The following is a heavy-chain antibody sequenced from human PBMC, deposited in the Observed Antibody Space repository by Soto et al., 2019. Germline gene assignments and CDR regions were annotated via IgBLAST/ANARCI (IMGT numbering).Heavy chain of an antibody. Sequence: EVQLVESGGGLVKPGGSLRLSCAASGFTFTRYSMNWVRQAPGKGLEWISYISSTTNYVYYGDSMNGRFTISRENAKNSLYLEMSSLRAEDTAVYYCARESEDLTSNFDYWGQGPLVTVAS. CDR1: GFTFTRYS. V-gene: IGHV3-21*06. CDR2: ISSTTNYV. CDR3: ARESEDLTSNFDY. J-gene: IGHJ4*02.